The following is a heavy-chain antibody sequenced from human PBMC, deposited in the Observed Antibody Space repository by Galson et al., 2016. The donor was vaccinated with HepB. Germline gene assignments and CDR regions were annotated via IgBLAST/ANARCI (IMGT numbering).Heavy chain of an antibody. CDR3: ATWQAVAGINAFDM. V-gene: IGHV1-24*01. D-gene: IGHD6-19*01. Sequence: SVKVSCKVSGYSLHDLSMHWVRQAPGKGLEWMGGFDPEDGETVSAQKFQGRVAMTEDTSTDTAYIELSSLRSEDTAVYYCATWQAVAGINAFDMWGQGTMVTVSS. J-gene: IGHJ3*02. CDR1: GYSLHDLS. CDR2: FDPEDGET.